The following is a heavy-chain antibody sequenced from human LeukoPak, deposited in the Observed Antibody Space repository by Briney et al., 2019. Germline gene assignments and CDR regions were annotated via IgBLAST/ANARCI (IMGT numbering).Heavy chain of an antibody. V-gene: IGHV3-23*01. Sequence: GGSLRLSCAASGFTFSNNAMSWVRQAPGKGLEWVSATSTSGGSAYYADCVKGRFTISRDNSKNTLYLQMDSLRAEHTAIYYCAKDRPYYYDRSGSGDAFDIWGRGTMVTVS. J-gene: IGHJ3*02. CDR3: AKDRPYYYDRSGSGDAFDI. CDR2: TSTSGGSA. D-gene: IGHD3-22*01. CDR1: GFTFSNNA.